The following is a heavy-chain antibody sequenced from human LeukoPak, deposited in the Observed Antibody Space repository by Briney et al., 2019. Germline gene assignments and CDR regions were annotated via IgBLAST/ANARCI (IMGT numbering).Heavy chain of an antibody. D-gene: IGHD6-13*01. J-gene: IGHJ5*02. V-gene: IGHV6-1*01. CDR1: GDSVSSNSTA. CDR2: TYYRSKWYN. CDR3: ARGSMAIAAPNWFDP. Sequence: SQTLSLTCAISGDSVSSNSTAWNWIRQSPSRGLEWLGRTYYRSKWYNDYAVSVKSRITINPDTSKNQFSLQLNSATPEDTAVYYCARGSMAIAAPNWFDPWGQGTLVTVSS.